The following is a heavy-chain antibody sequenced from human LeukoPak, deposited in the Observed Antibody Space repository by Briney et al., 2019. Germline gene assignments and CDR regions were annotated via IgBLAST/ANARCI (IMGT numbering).Heavy chain of an antibody. J-gene: IGHJ3*02. CDR1: GFSLSSYA. D-gene: IGHD4-11*01. CDR3: ARDPPYSKYAFDI. V-gene: IGHV3-21*01. Sequence: GGSLRLSCAASGFSLSSYAMNWVRQAPGKGLEWVSSISSSSSYIYYADSVKGRFTISRDNAKNSLYLQMNSLRAEDTAVYYCARDPPYSKYAFDIWGQGTMVTVSS. CDR2: ISSSSSYI.